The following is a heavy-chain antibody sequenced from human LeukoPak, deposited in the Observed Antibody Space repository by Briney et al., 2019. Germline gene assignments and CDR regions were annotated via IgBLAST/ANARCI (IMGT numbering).Heavy chain of an antibody. CDR2: ISSSGSTI. D-gene: IGHD3-3*01. CDR1: GFTFSDYY. CDR3: ARARITIFGVVRGNYYFDY. V-gene: IGHV3-11*01. J-gene: IGHJ4*02. Sequence: GGSLRLSCAASGFTFSDYYMSWIRQAPGKGLEWVSYISSSGSTIYYADSVKGRFTISRDNAKNSLYLQMNSLRAEDTAVYYCARARITIFGVVRGNYYFDYRGQGTLVTVSS.